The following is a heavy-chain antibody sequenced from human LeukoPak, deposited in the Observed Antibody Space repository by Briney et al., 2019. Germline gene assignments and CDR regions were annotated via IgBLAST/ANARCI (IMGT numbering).Heavy chain of an antibody. CDR2: IIPILDIP. CDR3: ARGVGNSDFDY. V-gene: IGHV1-69*04. Sequence: SVKVSCKASGGTFNSYAISWVRQAPGQGLEWMGRIIPILDIPNYAQKFQGRVTITADKSTRTAHMELSSLRSEDTAVYYCARGVGNSDFDYWGQGTLVTVSS. CDR1: GGTFNSYA. D-gene: IGHD4-23*01. J-gene: IGHJ4*02.